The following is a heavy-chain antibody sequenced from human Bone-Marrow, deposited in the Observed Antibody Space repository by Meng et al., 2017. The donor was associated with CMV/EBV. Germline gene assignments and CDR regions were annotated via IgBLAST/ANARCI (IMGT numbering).Heavy chain of an antibody. Sequence: GESLKISCAASGFTFSSYWMSWVRQAPGKGLEWVANIKQDGSEKYYVDSVKGRFTISRDNAKNSLYLQMNSLRAEDTAVYYCAREGTGDAVDIWGQGTMVTVSS. D-gene: IGHD1/OR15-1a*01. J-gene: IGHJ3*02. CDR2: IKQDGSEK. CDR1: GFTFSSYW. V-gene: IGHV3-7*01. CDR3: AREGTGDAVDI.